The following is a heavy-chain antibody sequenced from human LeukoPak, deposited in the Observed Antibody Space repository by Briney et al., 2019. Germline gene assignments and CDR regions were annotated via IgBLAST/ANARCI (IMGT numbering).Heavy chain of an antibody. CDR3: ARARSYYDSSGYHYGY. Sequence: GGSLRLSCAASGFTFSSYWMSWVRQAPGKGLEWVANIKQDGSEKYYVDSVKGRFTISRDNAKNSLYLQMNSLRAEDTAVYYCARARSYYDSSGYHYGYWGQGTLVTVSS. D-gene: IGHD3-22*01. J-gene: IGHJ4*02. V-gene: IGHV3-7*01. CDR2: IKQDGSEK. CDR1: GFTFSSYW.